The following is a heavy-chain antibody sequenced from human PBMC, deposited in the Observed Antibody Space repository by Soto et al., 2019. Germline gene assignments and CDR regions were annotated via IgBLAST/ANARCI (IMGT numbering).Heavy chain of an antibody. D-gene: IGHD3-16*02. Sequence: EVQLLESGGGLVQPGGSLRLSCAASGFTFSSYAMSWLRQAPGKGLEWVSAISGSGGSTYYAQSLKGRFTISRDNTKNTLILQRNSVRAEGTAVYYCAKDGKRGSYRQYDAFDIWGQGTMVTVAS. V-gene: IGHV3-23*01. CDR1: GFTFSSYA. J-gene: IGHJ3*02. CDR2: ISGSGGST. CDR3: AKDGKRGSYRQYDAFDI.